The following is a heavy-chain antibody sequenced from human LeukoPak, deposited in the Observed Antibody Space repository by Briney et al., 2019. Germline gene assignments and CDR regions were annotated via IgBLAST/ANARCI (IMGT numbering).Heavy chain of an antibody. CDR2: IYWDDDK. V-gene: IGHV2-5*02. D-gene: IGHD3-9*01. Sequence: SGPTLVNPTQTLTLTRTFSGFSLSTSGVGVGWIRQPPGKALEWLALIYWDDDKRYSPSLKSRLTITKDTSKNQVVLTMTNMDPVDTATYYCAHSPLYYDILTGYLGGKYNWFDPWGQGTLVTVSS. J-gene: IGHJ5*02. CDR3: AHSPLYYDILTGYLGGKYNWFDP. CDR1: GFSLSTSGVG.